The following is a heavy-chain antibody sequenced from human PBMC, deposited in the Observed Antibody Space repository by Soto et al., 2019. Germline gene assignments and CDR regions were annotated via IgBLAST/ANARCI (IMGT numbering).Heavy chain of an antibody. Sequence: SETLSLTCTVSGGSISSYYWSWIRQPPGKGLEWIGYIYYSGSTNYNPSLKSRVTISVDTSKNQFSLKLSSVTAADTAVYYCARHSGTLVDILTGYINWFDPWGQGTLVTVSS. CDR1: GGSISSYY. J-gene: IGHJ5*02. D-gene: IGHD3-9*01. V-gene: IGHV4-59*08. CDR2: IYYSGST. CDR3: ARHSGTLVDILTGYINWFDP.